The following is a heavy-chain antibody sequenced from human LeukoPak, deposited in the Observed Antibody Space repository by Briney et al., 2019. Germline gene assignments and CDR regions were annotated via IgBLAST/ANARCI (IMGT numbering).Heavy chain of an antibody. CDR1: GFTFGSYA. Sequence: PGGSLRLSCAASGFTFGSYAMSWVRQAPGKGLEWVSAISGSGGSTYYADSVKGRFTISRDNSKNTLYLQMNSLRAEDTAVYYCAKDPYSVAGSLPQYFQHWGQGTLVTVSS. V-gene: IGHV3-23*01. D-gene: IGHD6-19*01. CDR2: ISGSGGST. J-gene: IGHJ1*01. CDR3: AKDPYSVAGSLPQYFQH.